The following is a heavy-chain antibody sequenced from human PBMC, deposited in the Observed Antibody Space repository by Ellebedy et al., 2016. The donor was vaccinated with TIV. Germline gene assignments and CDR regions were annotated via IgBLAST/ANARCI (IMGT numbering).Heavy chain of an antibody. J-gene: IGHJ6*02. V-gene: IGHV4-4*07. CDR2: IYTSGST. CDR3: ARDGRPNKMATTGEYYYGMDV. Sequence: GSLRLSXAASEFTLSSYWMSWIRQPAGKGLEWIGRIYTSGSTNYNPSLKSRVTMSVDTSKNQFSLKLSSVTAADTAVYYCARDGRPNKMATTGEYYYGMDVWGQGTTVTVSS. CDR1: EFTLSSYW. D-gene: IGHD5-24*01.